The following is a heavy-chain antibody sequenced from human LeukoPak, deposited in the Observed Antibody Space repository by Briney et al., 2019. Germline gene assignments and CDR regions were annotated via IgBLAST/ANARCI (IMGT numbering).Heavy chain of an antibody. D-gene: IGHD3-9*01. CDR3: ARGGFDWLSATLFDY. CDR1: GGSISSGDYY. V-gene: IGHV4-30-4*01. CDR2: IYYSGST. J-gene: IGHJ4*02. Sequence: SQTLSLTCTVSGGSISSGDYYWSWLRQPPGKGLEWIGYIYYSGSTYYNPSLKSRVTISVDTSKNQFSLKLSSVTAADTAVYYCARGGFDWLSATLFDYWGQGTLVTVSS.